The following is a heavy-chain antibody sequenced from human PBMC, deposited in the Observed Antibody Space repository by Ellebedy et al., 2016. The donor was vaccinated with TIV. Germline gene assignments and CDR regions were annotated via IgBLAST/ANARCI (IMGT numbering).Heavy chain of an antibody. CDR3: VRLDTSYFDY. CDR2: TYPGDSNT. J-gene: IGHJ4*02. V-gene: IGHV5-51*01. Sequence: GESLKISCKGFGYSFASYWIGWVRQMPGKGLEWMGITYPGDSNTQYSPSFQGQGRVTISADKSISTAYLQWSSLEASDTALYYCVRLDTSYFDYWGQGTLVTVSS. CDR1: GYSFASYW.